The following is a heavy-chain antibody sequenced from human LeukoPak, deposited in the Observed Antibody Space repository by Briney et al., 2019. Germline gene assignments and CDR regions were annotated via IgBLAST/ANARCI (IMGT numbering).Heavy chain of an antibody. CDR2: INHSGST. Sequence: TSETLSLTCAVYGGSFSGYYWSWIRQLPGKGLECIGEINHSGSTSYNPSLKSRVTISVDTSKNQFSLKLRSVTAADTAVYYCARAGYCSGGSCYREPSTWGQGTLVTVSS. V-gene: IGHV4-34*01. CDR3: ARAGYCSGGSCYREPST. J-gene: IGHJ4*02. D-gene: IGHD2-15*01. CDR1: GGSFSGYY.